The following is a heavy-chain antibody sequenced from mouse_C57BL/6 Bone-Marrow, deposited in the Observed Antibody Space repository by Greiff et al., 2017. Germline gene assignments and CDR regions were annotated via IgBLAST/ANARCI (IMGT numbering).Heavy chain of an antibody. CDR1: GFSLTSYG. Sequence: QVQLQQSGPGLVQPSQSLSITCTVSGFSLTSYGVHWVRQSPGKGLEWLGLIWSGGSTDYNAAFISRLSISKDNSKSQVFFKMNSLQADDTAIYYCARGMMVTTGAWFAYWGQGTLVTVSA. CDR2: IWSGGST. CDR3: ARGMMVTTGAWFAY. V-gene: IGHV2-2*01. J-gene: IGHJ3*01. D-gene: IGHD2-3*01.